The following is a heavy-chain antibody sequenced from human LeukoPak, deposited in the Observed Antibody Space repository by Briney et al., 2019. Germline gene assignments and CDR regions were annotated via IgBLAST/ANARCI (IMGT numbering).Heavy chain of an antibody. CDR2: IHYSGRT. CDR1: GGSIGSYY. D-gene: IGHD5-18*01. J-gene: IGHJ6*02. CDR3: ARQGQLSEYYYYGMDV. V-gene: IGHV4-59*08. Sequence: PSETQSLTCTVSGGSIGSYYWSWIRQPPGKGLECIGYIHYSGRTNYNPSLKSRVTISVDTSKNQFSLKLSSVTAADTAVYYCARQGQLSEYYYYGMDVWGQGTTVTVSS.